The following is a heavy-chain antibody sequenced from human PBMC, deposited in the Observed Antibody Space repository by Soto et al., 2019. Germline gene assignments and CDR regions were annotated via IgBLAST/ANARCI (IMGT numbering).Heavy chain of an antibody. CDR1: GGSFSGYY. D-gene: IGHD3-22*01. V-gene: IGHV4-34*01. Sequence: SVTLSLPCAVYGGSFSGYYWSWIRQPPGKGLEWIGEINHSGSTNYNPSLKSRVTISVATSKNQFSLKLSSVTAADTAVYYGAGTIYDSSGYSVYWGTGTMVTVSS. J-gene: IGHJ4*02. CDR2: INHSGST. CDR3: AGTIYDSSGYSVY.